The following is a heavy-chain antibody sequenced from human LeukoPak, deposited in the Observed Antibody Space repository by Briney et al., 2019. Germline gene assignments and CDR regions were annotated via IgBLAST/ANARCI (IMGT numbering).Heavy chain of an antibody. V-gene: IGHV1-69*13. CDR2: IIPIFGTA. Sequence: SVKVSCKASGGTFSSYAISWVRQAPGQGLEWMGGIIPIFGTANYAQKFQGRVTITADESMSTAYMELSSLRSEDTAVYYCARESESGSNFDYWGQGTLVTVSS. J-gene: IGHJ4*02. CDR1: GGTFSSYA. D-gene: IGHD5-12*01. CDR3: ARESESGSNFDY.